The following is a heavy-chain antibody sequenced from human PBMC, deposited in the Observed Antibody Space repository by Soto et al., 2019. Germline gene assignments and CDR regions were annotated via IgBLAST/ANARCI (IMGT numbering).Heavy chain of an antibody. D-gene: IGHD1-26*01. CDR3: ARPLSLAELNYYYYGMDV. Sequence: SVKVSCKASGGTFSSYAISWVRQAPGQGLEWMGGIIPIFGTANYAQKFQGSVTITADESTSTAYMELSSLRSEDTAVYYCARPLSLAELNYYYYGMDVWGQGTTVTVSS. CDR1: GGTFSSYA. V-gene: IGHV1-69*13. CDR2: IIPIFGTA. J-gene: IGHJ6*02.